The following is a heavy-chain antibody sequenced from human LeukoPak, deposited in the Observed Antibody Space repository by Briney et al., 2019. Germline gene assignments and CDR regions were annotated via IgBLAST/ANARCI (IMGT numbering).Heavy chain of an antibody. CDR2: FRYRGGYT. V-gene: IGHV3-23*01. Sequence: PGGSLRLSCAASGFTFDNYAMNWVRQARGRGLEWVSTFRYRGGYTDYADSVKGRFTISRDSSKTTLFLQMNTLRAEDTAVYYCARSPPTETAGYYLYFHLWGRGTLVTVSS. CDR3: ARSPPTETAGYYLYFHL. J-gene: IGHJ2*01. CDR1: GFTFDNYA. D-gene: IGHD4-17*01.